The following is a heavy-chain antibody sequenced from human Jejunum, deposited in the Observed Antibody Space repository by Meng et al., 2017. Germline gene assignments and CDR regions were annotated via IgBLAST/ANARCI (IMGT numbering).Heavy chain of an antibody. D-gene: IGHD3-3*02. Sequence: QVQRVQSGAGGKKAGASVKVSCKASGYTFTNYGINWVRQAPGQGLEWMAWISADNGNAKYAQNLQDKVTLTTETSTTTAYMELRNLRSDDTAVYYCTRGGMTSETTFFLHWGQGTLVTVSS. CDR3: TRGGMTSETTFFLH. V-gene: IGHV1-18*01. CDR1: GYTFTNYG. J-gene: IGHJ4*02. CDR2: ISADNGNA.